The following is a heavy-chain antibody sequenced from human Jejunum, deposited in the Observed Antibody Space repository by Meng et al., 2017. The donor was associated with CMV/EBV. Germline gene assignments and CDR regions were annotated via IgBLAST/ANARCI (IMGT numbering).Heavy chain of an antibody. Sequence: KASGYTFHSYDVNWVRQSPGQGLEWMGWMSPSSGNTGYAQKFQGRITLTRDTSIKTAYMELSTLRSDDSAVYYCARDSEYRDSGNFDYWGQGTLVTVSS. D-gene: IGHD2/OR15-2a*01. CDR2: MSPSSGNT. J-gene: IGHJ4*02. CDR1: GYTFHSYD. CDR3: ARDSEYRDSGNFDY. V-gene: IGHV1-8*01.